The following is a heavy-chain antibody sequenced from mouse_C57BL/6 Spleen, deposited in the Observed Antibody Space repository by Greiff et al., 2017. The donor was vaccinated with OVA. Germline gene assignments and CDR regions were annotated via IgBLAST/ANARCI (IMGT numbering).Heavy chain of an antibody. CDR1: GYTFTSYT. V-gene: IGHV1-4*01. CDR2: INPSSGYT. D-gene: IGHD1-1*01. J-gene: IGHJ4*01. CDR3: ARSYYGRGDYAMDY. Sequence: QVQLQQSGAELARPGASVKMSCKASGYTFTSYTMPWVKQRPGPGLEWIGYINPSSGYTKYNQKFKDKATLTADKSSRTAYMQRSSLTSEDSAVYYWARSYYGRGDYAMDYWGQGTSVTVSS.